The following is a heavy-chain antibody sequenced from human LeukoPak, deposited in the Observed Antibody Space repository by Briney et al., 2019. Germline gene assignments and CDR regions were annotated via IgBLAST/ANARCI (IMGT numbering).Heavy chain of an antibody. CDR2: IYHSGST. V-gene: IGHV4-4*02. J-gene: IGHJ4*02. D-gene: IGHD1-1*01. Sequence: PSGTLSLTCVVSGGSISSSNWWSWVRQPPGKGLEWIGEIYHSGSTNSNPSLKSRVTISLDKSKNHFSLNLSSVTAADSAMYYCARASHWNQLHYFDYWGQGTLVTVSS. CDR1: GGSISSSNW. CDR3: ARASHWNQLHYFDY.